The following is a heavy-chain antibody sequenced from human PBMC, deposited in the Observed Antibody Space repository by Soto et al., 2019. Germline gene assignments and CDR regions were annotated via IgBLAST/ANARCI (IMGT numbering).Heavy chain of an antibody. V-gene: IGHV3-74*01. CDR2: INGDGSYT. J-gene: IGHJ3*02. CDR3: VRTWHGFDI. CDR1: GFTFSTYW. Sequence: EVHLVESGGGLVQPGGSLRLSCAASGFTFSTYWMHWVRQAPEKGLLWVSHINGDGSYTDFADCVKGRFTISRDNAKNTVYLQMQSLRVEDTAVYFCVRTWHGFDIWGPGTMVTVSS.